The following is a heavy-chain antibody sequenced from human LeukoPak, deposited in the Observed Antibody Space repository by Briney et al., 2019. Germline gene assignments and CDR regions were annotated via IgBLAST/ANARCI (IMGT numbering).Heavy chain of an antibody. J-gene: IGHJ5*02. CDR2: ISAYNGNT. Sequence: ASVTVSCKASGYTFTNYGIIWVRQAPGQGLEWMGWISAYNGNTNYAHNLQGRVTLTTDTSTNTAYMELRSLRFDDTAVYYCARDISSSWPLYSWFDPWGQGTLVTVSS. CDR1: GYTFTNYG. V-gene: IGHV1-18*01. CDR3: ARDISSSWPLYSWFDP. D-gene: IGHD6-13*01.